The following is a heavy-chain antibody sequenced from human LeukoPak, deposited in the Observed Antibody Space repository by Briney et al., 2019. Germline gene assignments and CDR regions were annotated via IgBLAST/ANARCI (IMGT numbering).Heavy chain of an antibody. Sequence: PGGSLRLSCAASGFTFSNYWMSWVRQAPGKGLEWVANIKQDGSEKYYVDSVKGRFTISRDNAKNSLYLQMNSLRAGDTAVYYCARVTRTYMDVWGKGTTVTVSS. CDR2: IKQDGSEK. CDR1: GFTFSNYW. J-gene: IGHJ6*03. V-gene: IGHV3-7*01. CDR3: ARVTRTYMDV.